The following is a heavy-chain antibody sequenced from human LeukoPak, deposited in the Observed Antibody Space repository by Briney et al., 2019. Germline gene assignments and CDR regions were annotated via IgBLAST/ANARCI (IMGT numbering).Heavy chain of an antibody. CDR1: GYTFTGYY. CDR2: SNPNSGGT. CDR3: ARYPIAAAGTGAFDI. J-gene: IGHJ3*02. D-gene: IGHD6-13*01. Sequence: GASVKVSCKASGYTFTGYYMHWVRQAPGQGLEWRGGSNPNSGGTNYAQKLQGRVTMTRDTSISTAYMELSRLRSDDTAVYYCARYPIAAAGTGAFDIWGQGTMVTVSS. V-gene: IGHV1-2*02.